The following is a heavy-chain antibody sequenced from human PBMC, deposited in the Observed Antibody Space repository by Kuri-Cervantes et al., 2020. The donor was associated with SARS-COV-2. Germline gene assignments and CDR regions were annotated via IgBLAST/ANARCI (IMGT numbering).Heavy chain of an antibody. CDR1: GFTFSSYG. Sequence: GGSLRLSCAASGFTFSSYGMHWVRQAPGKGLEWVAVISYDGSNKYYADSVKGRFTISRDNSKNTLYLQMNSLRAEDTAVYYCAREYYDILTGHQLFDYWGQGTLVTVSS. CDR2: ISYDGSNK. CDR3: AREYYDILTGHQLFDY. J-gene: IGHJ4*02. D-gene: IGHD3-9*01. V-gene: IGHV3-30*03.